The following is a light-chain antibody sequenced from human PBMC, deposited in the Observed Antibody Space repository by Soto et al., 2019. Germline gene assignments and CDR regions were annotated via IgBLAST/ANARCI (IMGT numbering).Light chain of an antibody. Sequence: QSVLTQPPSASGTPGRRVTISCSGSSSNIGSNTVNWYQQLPGTAPKLLIHANNQRPSGVPDRFSGSKSGTSASLAISWLQSEEADYYCAAWDDSLNGYVFGTGTKLTVL. CDR1: SSNIGSNT. CDR3: AAWDDSLNGYV. J-gene: IGLJ1*01. CDR2: ANN. V-gene: IGLV1-44*01.